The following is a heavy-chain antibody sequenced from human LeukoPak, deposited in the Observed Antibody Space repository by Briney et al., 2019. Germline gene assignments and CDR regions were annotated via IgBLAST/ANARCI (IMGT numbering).Heavy chain of an antibody. J-gene: IGHJ3*02. CDR3: AREGVRGSSWYTDAFDI. V-gene: IGHV1-69*05. Sequence: ASVKVSCKASGGTFSSYAISWVRQAPGQGLEWMGGIIPIFGTANYAQKLQGRVTMTTDTSTSTAYMELRSLRSDDTAVYYCAREGVRGSSWYTDAFDIWGQGTMVTVSS. CDR2: IIPIFGTA. CDR1: GGTFSSYA. D-gene: IGHD6-13*01.